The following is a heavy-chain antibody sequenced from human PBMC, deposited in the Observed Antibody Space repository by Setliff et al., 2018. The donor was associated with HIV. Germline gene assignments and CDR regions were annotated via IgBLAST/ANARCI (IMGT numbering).Heavy chain of an antibody. CDR2: IYTSGST. Sequence: PSETLSLTCTVSGGSISSGSYYWSWIRQPAGKGLEWIGHIYTSGSTNYNPSLKSRVTISVDTSKNQFPLKLSSVTAADTAVYYCARAGAATRKAFDIWGQGTMVTVSS. V-gene: IGHV4-61*09. D-gene: IGHD2-15*01. CDR3: ARAGAATRKAFDI. J-gene: IGHJ3*02. CDR1: GGSISSGSYY.